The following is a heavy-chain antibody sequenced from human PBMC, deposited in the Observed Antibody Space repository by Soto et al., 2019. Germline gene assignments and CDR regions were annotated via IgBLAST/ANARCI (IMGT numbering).Heavy chain of an antibody. J-gene: IGHJ4*02. Sequence: QVQLVQSGAEVKKPGASVKVSCKASGYTFSSYAISWVRQAPGQGLEWMGWISAYNGNTKYAQKLQGRVTMTTDTSPSTVYMEVSSLRSDDAAVYYCARDGPPADYWGQGTLVTLSS. CDR1: GYTFSSYA. CDR3: ARDGPPADY. V-gene: IGHV1-18*01. CDR2: ISAYNGNT.